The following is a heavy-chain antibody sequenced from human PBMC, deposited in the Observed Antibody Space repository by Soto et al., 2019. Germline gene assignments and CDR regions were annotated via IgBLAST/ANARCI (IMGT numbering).Heavy chain of an antibody. V-gene: IGHV1-69*13. J-gene: IGHJ5*02. CDR2: IIPIFGTA. CDR1: GGTFSRYA. D-gene: IGHD1-26*01. CDR3: ARAIVGTTTTGSLDP. Sequence: ASVKVSCKASGGTFSRYAISWVRQAPGQGLEWMGGIIPIFGTANYAQKFQGRVTITADESTSTAYMELSSLRFEDTAVYYCARAIVGTTTTGSLDPWGHGTLVTVSS.